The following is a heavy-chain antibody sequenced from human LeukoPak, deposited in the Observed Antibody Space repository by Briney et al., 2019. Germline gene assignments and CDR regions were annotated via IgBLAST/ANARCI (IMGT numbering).Heavy chain of an antibody. CDR3: ARGHSSGYSTNFDY. Sequence: GSLRLSCAASGFTFSDYYMSWIRQPPGKGLEWIGYIYYSGSTNYNPSLKSRVTISVDTSKNQFSLKLSSVTAADTAVYYCARGHSSGYSTNFDYWGQGTLVTVSS. CDR1: GFTFSDYY. D-gene: IGHD3-22*01. CDR2: IYYSGST. V-gene: IGHV4-59*01. J-gene: IGHJ4*02.